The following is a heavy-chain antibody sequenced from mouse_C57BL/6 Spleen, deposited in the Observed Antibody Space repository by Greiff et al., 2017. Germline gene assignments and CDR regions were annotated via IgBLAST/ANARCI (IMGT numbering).Heavy chain of an antibody. J-gene: IGHJ3*01. CDR1: GYTFTSYW. V-gene: IGHV1-52*01. CDR3: ARNPLYGSSWGCAY. CDR2: IDPYDSET. Sequence: QVQLQQPGAELVRPGSSVKLSCKASGYTFTSYWMHWVKQRPIQGLEWIGNIDPYDSETHYNQKFKDKATLTVDKSSSTAYMQLSSLTSEDSAVYYCARNPLYGSSWGCAYWGQGTLVTVSA. D-gene: IGHD1-1*01.